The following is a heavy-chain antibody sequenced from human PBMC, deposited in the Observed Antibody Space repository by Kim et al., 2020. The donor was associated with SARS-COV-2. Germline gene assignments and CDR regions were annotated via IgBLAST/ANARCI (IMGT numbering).Heavy chain of an antibody. CDR2: IYSGGST. D-gene: IGHD3-16*01. CDR1: GFTVSSNY. J-gene: IGHJ4*02. V-gene: IGHV3-53*01. CDR3: ARAREVGGGFDY. Sequence: LSLTCAASGFTVSSNYMSWVRQAPGKGLEWVSVIYSGGSTYYADSVKGRFTISRDNSKNTLYLQMNSLRAEDTAVYYCARAREVGGGFDYWGQGTLVTVSS.